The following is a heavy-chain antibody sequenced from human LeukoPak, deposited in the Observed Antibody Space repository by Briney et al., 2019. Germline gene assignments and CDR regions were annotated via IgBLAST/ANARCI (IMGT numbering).Heavy chain of an antibody. CDR3: ARSKGDYGSGSLGY. D-gene: IGHD3-10*01. CDR2: VHSSGST. CDR1: GGPISSGNYY. Sequence: TLSLTCTVSGGPISSGNYYGNWIRQPAGKGLEWIGRVHSSGSTNHNPSLKSRVTISRDTSKNQFSVIVSSVSAADTAIYFCARSKGDYGSGSLGYWGQGILVTVSS. J-gene: IGHJ4*02. V-gene: IGHV4-61*02.